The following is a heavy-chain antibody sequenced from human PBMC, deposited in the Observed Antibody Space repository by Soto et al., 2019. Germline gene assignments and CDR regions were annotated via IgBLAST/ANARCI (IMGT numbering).Heavy chain of an antibody. Sequence: PSETLSLTCTVSCGSISGYYWSWIRQPPGKELEWIGYMYYSGSTHYNPSLKSRVAMSIDTTKNQFSLKLTSVTAADTAVYYCARVRERLQYFDWFYHFDYWGQGTQVTVSS. J-gene: IGHJ4*02. CDR1: CGSISGYY. D-gene: IGHD3-9*01. V-gene: IGHV4-59*01. CDR2: MYYSGST. CDR3: ARVRERLQYFDWFYHFDY.